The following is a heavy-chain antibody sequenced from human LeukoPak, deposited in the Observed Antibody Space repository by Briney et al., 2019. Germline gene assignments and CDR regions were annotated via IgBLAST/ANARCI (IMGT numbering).Heavy chain of an antibody. CDR1: GYTFTGYY. CDR3: ARLYHYDSSGYYYPFFDY. V-gene: IGHV1-2*02. D-gene: IGHD3-22*01. CDR2: INPNSGGT. J-gene: IGHJ4*02. Sequence: GASVTVSCKASGYTFTGYYMHWVRHAPGQGLEWMGWINPNSGGTNYAQKFQGRVTMTRDTSISTAYMELSRLRSDDTAVYYCARLYHYDSSGYYYPFFDYWGQGTLVTVSS.